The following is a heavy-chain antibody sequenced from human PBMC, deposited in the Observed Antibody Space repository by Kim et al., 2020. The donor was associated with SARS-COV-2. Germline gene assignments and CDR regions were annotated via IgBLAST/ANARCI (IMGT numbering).Heavy chain of an antibody. Sequence: GGSLRLSCAASGFTFSSYAMSWVRQAPGKGLEWVSAISGSGGSTYYADSVKGRFTISRDNSKNTLYLQMNSLRAEDTAVYYCAKTRSRSGYEDRLYYFDYWGQGTLVTVSS. D-gene: IGHD5-12*01. CDR1: GFTFSSYA. CDR2: ISGSGGST. CDR3: AKTRSRSGYEDRLYYFDY. V-gene: IGHV3-23*01. J-gene: IGHJ4*02.